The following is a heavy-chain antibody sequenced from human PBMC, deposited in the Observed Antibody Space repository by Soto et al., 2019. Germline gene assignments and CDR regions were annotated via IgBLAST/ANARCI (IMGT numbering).Heavy chain of an antibody. D-gene: IGHD2-2*01. CDR3: ASALYCSSTSCLSPYYYYYMDV. V-gene: IGHV3-66*01. CDR2: IYSGGST. CDR1: GFTVSSNY. J-gene: IGHJ6*03. Sequence: EVQLVESGGGLVQPGGSLRLSCAASGFTVSSNYMSWVRQAPGKGLEWVSVIYSGGSTYYADSVNGRFTISRDNSKNTLYLQMNSLRAEDTAVYYCASALYCSSTSCLSPYYYYYMDVWGKGTTVTVSS.